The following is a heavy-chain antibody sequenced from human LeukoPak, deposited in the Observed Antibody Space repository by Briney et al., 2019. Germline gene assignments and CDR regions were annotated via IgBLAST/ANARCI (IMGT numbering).Heavy chain of an antibody. CDR1: GFTVSSNY. CDR2: IYSGGST. J-gene: IGHJ4*02. D-gene: IGHD5-18*01. Sequence: GGSLRLSCAASGFTVSSNYMSWVRQAPGKGLEWVSVIYSGGSTYYADSVKGRFTISRDNSKNTLYLQMNSLRAEDTAVYYCMPATDRYGTHGGDYWGQGPLVTVSS. V-gene: IGHV3-66*02. CDR3: MPATDRYGTHGGDY.